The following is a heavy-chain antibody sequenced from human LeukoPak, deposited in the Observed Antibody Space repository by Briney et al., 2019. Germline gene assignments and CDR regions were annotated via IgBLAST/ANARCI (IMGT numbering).Heavy chain of an antibody. CDR3: VRGAFVVVTAFWYFDL. CDR1: GFTFANYN. CDR2: ISSSSSYI. Sequence: GGSLRLSCAAAGFTFANYNMNWVRQAPGKGLEWVSSISSSSSYIYYADSVKGRVTISRDNAKKSLYLQMNSLRAEDTAVYYCVRGAFVVVTAFWYFDLWGRGTLVTVSS. J-gene: IGHJ2*01. D-gene: IGHD2-21*02. V-gene: IGHV3-21*01.